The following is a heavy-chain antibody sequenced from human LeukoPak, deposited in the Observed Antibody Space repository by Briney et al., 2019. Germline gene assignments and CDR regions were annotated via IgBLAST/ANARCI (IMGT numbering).Heavy chain of an antibody. Sequence: PGGSLRLSCAASGFTFSSYEMNWVRQAPGKGLEWVSYISSSGSTIYYADSVKGRFTISRDNAKNSLYLQMNRLRAEDTAVYYCARDVMGAAAGPFDYWGQGTLVTVSS. CDR2: ISSSGSTI. V-gene: IGHV3-48*03. J-gene: IGHJ4*02. D-gene: IGHD6-13*01. CDR3: ARDVMGAAAGPFDY. CDR1: GFTFSSYE.